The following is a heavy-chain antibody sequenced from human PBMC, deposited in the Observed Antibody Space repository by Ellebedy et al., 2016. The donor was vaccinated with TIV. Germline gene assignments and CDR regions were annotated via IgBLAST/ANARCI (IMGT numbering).Heavy chain of an antibody. V-gene: IGHV3-21*01. CDR1: GFPFSTYS. J-gene: IGHJ6*02. D-gene: IGHD3-10*01. CDR3: ARDQSGDHYGMDV. CDR2: ITSSSSYI. Sequence: GESLKISCAASGFPFSTYSMNWVRQAPGKGLEWVSSITSSSSYIYYADSMKGRFTISRDNAKNSLYLQMNSLRAEDTAVYYCARDQSGDHYGMDVWGQGTTVTVSS.